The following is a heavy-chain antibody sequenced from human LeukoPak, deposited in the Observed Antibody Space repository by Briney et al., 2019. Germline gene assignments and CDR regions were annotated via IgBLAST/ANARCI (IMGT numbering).Heavy chain of an antibody. CDR2: TYYRSQQWYS. Sequence: SQTLSLTCAISGYSVSSNGAAWDWIRQSPSRGLEWLGRTYYRSQQWYSDYAPSVKGRITINADTSQNQFSLHLNSVTPEDTAVYYCGRETDYGVVTNWGQGTLVTVSS. J-gene: IGHJ4*02. CDR1: GYSVSSNGAA. D-gene: IGHD3-3*01. CDR3: GRETDYGVVTN. V-gene: IGHV6-1*01.